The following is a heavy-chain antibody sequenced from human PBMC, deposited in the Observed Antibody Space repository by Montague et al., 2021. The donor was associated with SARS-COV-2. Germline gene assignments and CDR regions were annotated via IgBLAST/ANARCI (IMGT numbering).Heavy chain of an antibody. Sequence: IYYSGTTFYNPSLKSRVTMSVDTSKNQFSLKLNSVTVADTAVYYCARLAYCGADCFSAWEIFCGAWGQVFLLTVSS. CDR3: ARLAYCGADCFSAWEIFCGA. D-gene: IGHD2-21*02. J-gene: IGHJ5*02. V-gene: IGHV4-4*06. CDR2: IYYSGTT.